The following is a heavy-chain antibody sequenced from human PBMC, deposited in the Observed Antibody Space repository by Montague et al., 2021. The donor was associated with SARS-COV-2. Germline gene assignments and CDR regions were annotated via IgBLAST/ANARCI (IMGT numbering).Heavy chain of an antibody. Sequence: SETLSLTCVVSGDSISADNWWTLLRLPPEKLLWCVGEIYHTRSTKYEPSLKGVVIMAVDKYWNQFSLRLTAVTAADTDIYYCARKGSGSSDLAYWGQGTLVTVSS. CDR2: IYHTRST. J-gene: IGHJ4*02. V-gene: IGHV4-4*02. D-gene: IGHD1-26*01. CDR3: ARKGSGSSDLAY. CDR1: GDSISADNW.